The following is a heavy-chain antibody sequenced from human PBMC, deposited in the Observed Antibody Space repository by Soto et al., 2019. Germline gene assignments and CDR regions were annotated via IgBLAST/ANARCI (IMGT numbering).Heavy chain of an antibody. Sequence: EVQLLESGGGLVQPGGSLRLSCAASEFTFSTYPMNWVRQAPGKGLEWVSTIGGGGGDTYYAASVKGRFTISRANSKTPQHLQMPRLRAEYTAVYYCARSGYCSGGRCLGFEYRGEGTLVTVPS. CDR3: ARSGYCSGGRCLGFEY. D-gene: IGHD2-15*01. CDR1: EFTFSTYP. V-gene: IGHV3-23*01. CDR2: IGGGGGDT. J-gene: IGHJ4*02.